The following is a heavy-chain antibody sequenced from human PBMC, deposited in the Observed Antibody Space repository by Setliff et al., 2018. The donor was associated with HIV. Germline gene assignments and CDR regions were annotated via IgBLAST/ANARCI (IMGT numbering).Heavy chain of an antibody. CDR2: IYWDDDK. J-gene: IGHJ4*02. V-gene: IGHV2-5*02. Sequence: SGPTLVNPTQTLTLTCTFSGFSLSTSGVGVGWIRQPPGQALEWLALIYWDDDKRYSPSLKTRLTITRDTSRNQVVLTMTNMDPVDTATYYCARMSAAGSPYYFDYWGQGTLVTVSS. CDR3: ARMSAAGSPYYFDY. CDR1: GFSLSTSGVG. D-gene: IGHD6-13*01.